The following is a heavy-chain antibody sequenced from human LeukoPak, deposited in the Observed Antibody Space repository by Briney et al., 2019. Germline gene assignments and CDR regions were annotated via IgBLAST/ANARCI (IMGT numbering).Heavy chain of an antibody. CDR1: GYTFTSYG. D-gene: IGHD6-19*01. Sequence: ASVKVSCKASGYTFTSYGISWVRQAPGQGLEWMGWISAYNGNTNYAQKLQGRVTMTTDTSTSTAYMELRSLRSDDTAVYYCARGTLYRGWSYYLDFWGQGSQVTVSS. CDR3: ARGTLYRGWSYYLDF. V-gene: IGHV1-18*01. CDR2: ISAYNGNT. J-gene: IGHJ4*02.